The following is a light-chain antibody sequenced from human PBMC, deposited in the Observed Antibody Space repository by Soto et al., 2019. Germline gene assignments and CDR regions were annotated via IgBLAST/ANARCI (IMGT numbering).Light chain of an antibody. CDR1: QTIMTY. V-gene: IGKV1-39*01. CDR3: QQYYSYPRT. CDR2: AAS. Sequence: DIQMTQSPSSLSASVGDRVTITCRASQTIMTYLNWYQQKPGKAPELLIYAASNLQSGVPSRFSGSGSGTEFTLTISRLQPEDFATYYCQQYYSYPRTFGQGTKVDI. J-gene: IGKJ1*01.